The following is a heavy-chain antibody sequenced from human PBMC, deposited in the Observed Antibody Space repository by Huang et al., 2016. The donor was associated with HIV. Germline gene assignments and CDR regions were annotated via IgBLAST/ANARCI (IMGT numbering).Heavy chain of an antibody. CDR2: ISNDGIRK. CDR3: AKPSGDYEFFDF. CDR1: GFMFSTFG. D-gene: IGHD4-17*01. V-gene: IGHV3-30*18. Sequence: QVHLEESGGGVVQPGRPLRLSCTASGFMFSTFGIDWVRQAPGKRLECVAGISNDGIRKYYVDSVKGRFTISRDNSKNIVYLQMNSLRPEDTAVYYCAKPSGDYEFFDFWGQGTVVTVSS. J-gene: IGHJ4*02.